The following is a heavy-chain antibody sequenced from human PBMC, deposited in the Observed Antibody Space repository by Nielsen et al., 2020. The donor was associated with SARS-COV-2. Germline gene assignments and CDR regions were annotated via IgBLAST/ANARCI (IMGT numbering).Heavy chain of an antibody. CDR2: ISWNRGSI. Sequence: GGSLRLSCAASGFTFDDYAMHWVRQAPGKGLEWVSGISWNRGSIGYADSVKGRFTISRDNAKNSLYLQMNSLRAEDTALYYCAKIAGTWGSDYWGQGTLVTVSS. J-gene: IGHJ4*02. CDR1: GFTFDDYA. D-gene: IGHD1-1*01. CDR3: AKIAGTWGSDY. V-gene: IGHV3-9*01.